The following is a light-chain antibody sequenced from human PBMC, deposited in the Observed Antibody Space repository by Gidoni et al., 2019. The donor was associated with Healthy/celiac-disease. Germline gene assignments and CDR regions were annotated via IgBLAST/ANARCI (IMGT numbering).Light chain of an antibody. J-gene: IGKJ3*01. CDR2: AAS. Sequence: DIQMTQYPSSLPASVGDRVTITCRASQSISSYLNWYQQKPGKAPTLLIYAASSLQSGVPSRFSGSGSGTDFTLTISSLQPEDFATYYCQQSYSTPFTFGPGTKVDIK. CDR1: QSISSY. V-gene: IGKV1-39*01. CDR3: QQSYSTPFT.